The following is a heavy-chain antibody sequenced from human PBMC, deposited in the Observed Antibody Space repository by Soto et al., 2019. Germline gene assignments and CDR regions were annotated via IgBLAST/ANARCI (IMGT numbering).Heavy chain of an antibody. CDR1: GFNFKTYS. CDR2: ISETSIAI. J-gene: IGHJ4*02. D-gene: IGHD1-1*01. Sequence: EVQLVESGGGLVQPGGSLRLSCAASGFNFKTYSMNWVRQAPGKGLEWVSYISETSIAIYYRDSVKGRFTISRDNARNTLYLQMNSLRDEATAVYYCATLQLGREEIFDSWGQGTLVTVSS. V-gene: IGHV3-48*02. CDR3: ATLQLGREEIFDS.